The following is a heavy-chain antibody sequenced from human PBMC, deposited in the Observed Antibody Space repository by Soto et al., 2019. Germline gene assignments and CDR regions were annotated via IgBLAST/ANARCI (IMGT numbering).Heavy chain of an antibody. CDR3: AKDVVVGATTGLGDYYYYYGMDV. V-gene: IGHV3-30*18. D-gene: IGHD1-26*01. J-gene: IGHJ6*02. CDR1: GFTFSSYG. Sequence: PGGSLRLSCAASGFTFSSYGMHWVRQAPGKWLEWVAVISYDGSNKYYADSVKGRFTISRDNSKNTLYLQMNSLRAEDTAVYYCAKDVVVGATTGLGDYYYYYGMDVWGQGTTVTVSS. CDR2: ISYDGSNK.